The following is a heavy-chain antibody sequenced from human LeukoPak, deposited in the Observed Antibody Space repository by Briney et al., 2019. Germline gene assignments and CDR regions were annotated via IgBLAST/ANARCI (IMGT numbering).Heavy chain of an antibody. V-gene: IGHV1-24*01. CDR1: GYTLTELS. J-gene: IGHJ6*03. D-gene: IGHD6-13*01. Sequence: ASVKVSCKVSGYTLTELSMHWVRQAPGKGLEWMGGFDPEDGETIYAQKFQGRVTMTEDTSTDTAYMELSSLRSEDTAVYYCATVPPEQQLVHGYYYMDVWGKGTTVTVSS. CDR2: FDPEDGET. CDR3: ATVPPEQQLVHGYYYMDV.